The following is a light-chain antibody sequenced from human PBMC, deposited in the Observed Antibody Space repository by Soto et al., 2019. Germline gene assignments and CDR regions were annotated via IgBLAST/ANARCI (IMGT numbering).Light chain of an antibody. Sequence: DLKMAESPKSVYPCGGRSITNTSRASPIISSYLNWYQQKPGKAPKLLIYAASSLQSGVPSRFSGSGSGTDFTLTISSLQPEYFAIYNCQQSCSAPRTFGRGTKVDIK. CDR3: QQSCSAPRT. CDR2: AAS. V-gene: IGKV1-39*01. J-gene: IGKJ1*01. CDR1: PIISSY.